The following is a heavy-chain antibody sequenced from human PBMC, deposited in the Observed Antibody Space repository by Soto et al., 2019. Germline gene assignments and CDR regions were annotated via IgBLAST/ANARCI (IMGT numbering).Heavy chain of an antibody. CDR3: ARDDFGRSGSYDYGYGMDV. V-gene: IGHV1-18*01. D-gene: IGHD1-26*01. CDR2: ISAYNGNT. CDR1: GYTFTSYG. J-gene: IGHJ6*02. Sequence: QVQLVQSGAEVKKPGASVKVSCKASGYTFTSYGISWVRQAPGQGLEWMGWISAYNGNTNYAQKLQGRVTMTTDTSKSDAYMEMRSLRSDDTAVYYCARDDFGRSGSYDYGYGMDVWGQGTTVTVSS.